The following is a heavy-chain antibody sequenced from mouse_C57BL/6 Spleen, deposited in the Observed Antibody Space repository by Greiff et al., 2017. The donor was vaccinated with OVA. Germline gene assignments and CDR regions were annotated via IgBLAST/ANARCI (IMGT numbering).Heavy chain of an antibody. V-gene: IGHV1-62-2*01. D-gene: IGHD1-1*01. CDR1: GYTFTEYT. CDR3: ARHEEGYYGSSSYWYFDV. Sequence: VKLMESGAELVKPGASVKLSCKASGYTFTEYTIHWVKQRSGQGLEWIGWFYPGSGSIKYNEKFKDKATLTADKSSSTVYMELSRLTSEDSAVYFCARHEEGYYGSSSYWYFDVWGTGTTVTVSS. J-gene: IGHJ1*03. CDR2: FYPGSGSI.